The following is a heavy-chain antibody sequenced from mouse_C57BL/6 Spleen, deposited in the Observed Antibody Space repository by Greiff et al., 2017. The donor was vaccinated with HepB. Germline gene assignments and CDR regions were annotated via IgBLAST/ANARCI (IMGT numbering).Heavy chain of an antibody. V-gene: IGHV1-82*01. D-gene: IGHD1-1*01. Sequence: LQESGPELVKPGASVKISCKASGYAFSSSWMNWVKQRPGKGLEWIGRIYPGDGDTNYNGKFKGKATLTADKSSSTAYMQLSSLTSEDSAVYFCARSPLYYYGSSLYYFDYWGQGTTLTVSS. CDR3: ARSPLYYYGSSLYYFDY. CDR1: GYAFSSSW. CDR2: IYPGDGDT. J-gene: IGHJ2*01.